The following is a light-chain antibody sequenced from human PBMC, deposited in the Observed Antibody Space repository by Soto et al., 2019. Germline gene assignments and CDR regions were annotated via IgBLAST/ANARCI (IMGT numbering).Light chain of an antibody. CDR3: QQYDSYSPWT. Sequence: DIQMTQSPSTLSASVGDRVTITCRASQSISSWLAWYQQKAGKAPKLLIYKASNLESGVPSRFSGSGSGTEFTLTISSLQPDDIATYYCQQYDSYSPWTFGQGTKVEIK. V-gene: IGKV1-5*03. J-gene: IGKJ1*01. CDR2: KAS. CDR1: QSISSW.